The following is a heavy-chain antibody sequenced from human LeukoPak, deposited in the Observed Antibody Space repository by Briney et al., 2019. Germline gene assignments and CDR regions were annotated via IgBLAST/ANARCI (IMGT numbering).Heavy chain of an antibody. CDR3: ARQDVFYSRYYYYYMDV. D-gene: IGHD2/OR15-2a*01. V-gene: IGHV4-59*08. CDR2: IYYSGST. CDR1: GGSIGSYY. Sequence: SETLSLTCTVSGGSIGSYYWSWIRQPPGKGLEWIGYIYYSGSTNYNPSLKSRVTISVDTSKNQFSLKLSSVTAADTAVYYCARQDVFYSRYYYYYMDVWGKGTTVTVSS. J-gene: IGHJ6*03.